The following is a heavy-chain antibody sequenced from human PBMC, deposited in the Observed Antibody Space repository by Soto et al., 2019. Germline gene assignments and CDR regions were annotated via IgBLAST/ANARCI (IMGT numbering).Heavy chain of an antibody. Sequence: QVQLVQSGAEVKKPGSSVKVSCNSSGGTYSPYTINWVRQAPGQGLEWMGRIIPFLGGTNYGVKLQARGTITADKATNTAYMELRGLRFEDTAVYYCARDWESSVSTWSFGGFWGRGTLVTVSS. CDR1: GGTYSPYT. CDR2: IIPFLGGT. CDR3: ARDWESSVSTWSFGGF. V-gene: IGHV1-69*08. J-gene: IGHJ4*02. D-gene: IGHD3-16*01.